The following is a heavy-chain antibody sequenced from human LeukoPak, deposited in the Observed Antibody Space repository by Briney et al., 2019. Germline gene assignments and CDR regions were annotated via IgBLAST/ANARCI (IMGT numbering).Heavy chain of an antibody. J-gene: IGHJ4*01. CDR3: APLGGYGGNSGGNSGY. CDR2: ISSSSNYI. CDR1: GFTFSSYS. V-gene: IGHV3-21*01. D-gene: IGHD4-23*01. Sequence: GGSLRLSCAASGFTFSSYSMNWVRQAPGKGPEWVSSISSSSNYIYYADSVKGRFTISRDNAKNSLYLQMNSLRAEDTAVYYCAPLGGYGGNSGGNSGYWGQEPWSPSPQ.